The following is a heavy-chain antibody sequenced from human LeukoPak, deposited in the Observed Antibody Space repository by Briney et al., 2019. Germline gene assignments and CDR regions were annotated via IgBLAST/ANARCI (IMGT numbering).Heavy chain of an antibody. CDR3: AKAKGGSWYDFDC. Sequence: GGSLRLSCAASEFTFSSYAMSWVRQAPGKGLEWVSVISSSAGSTYYVDSVQGRFTISRDNSINALYLQMNSLRAEDTAVYYCAKAKGGSWYDFDCWGQGTLVTVSS. J-gene: IGHJ4*02. CDR2: ISSSAGST. D-gene: IGHD6-13*01. V-gene: IGHV3-23*01. CDR1: EFTFSSYA.